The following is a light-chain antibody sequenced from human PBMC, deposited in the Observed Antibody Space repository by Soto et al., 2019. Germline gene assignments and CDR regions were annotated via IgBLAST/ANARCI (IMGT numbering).Light chain of an antibody. CDR1: QSVSIN. Sequence: EIVMTQSPATLSVSPGERATLSCRASQSVSINLAWYQQKPGQAPRLLIYGASSRATGIPVRFSGSGSGTEFTLTISSLQSEDFAVYYCQQYNNWPLTCGQGTRREIK. CDR3: QQYNNWPLT. J-gene: IGKJ5*01. V-gene: IGKV3-15*01. CDR2: GAS.